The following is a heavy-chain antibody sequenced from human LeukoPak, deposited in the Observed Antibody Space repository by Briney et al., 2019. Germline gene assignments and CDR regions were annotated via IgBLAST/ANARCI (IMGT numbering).Heavy chain of an antibody. CDR1: GYSFTNHW. Sequence: GESLEISCKGSGYSFTNHWISWVRQMPGKGLEWMGKIDPSDSYTNYSPSFQGHVTISADKSISTAYLQWSSLKASDTAMYYCARRGTSGSYFLFDYWGQGTLVTVSS. CDR3: ARRGTSGSYFLFDY. J-gene: IGHJ4*02. V-gene: IGHV5-10-1*01. D-gene: IGHD1-26*01. CDR2: IDPSDSYT.